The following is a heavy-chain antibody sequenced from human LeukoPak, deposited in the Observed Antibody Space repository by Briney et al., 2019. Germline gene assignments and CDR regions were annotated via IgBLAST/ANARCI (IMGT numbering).Heavy chain of an antibody. CDR3: ANDYRSGSFHDF. CDR2: ISRRDDYT. V-gene: IGHV3-23*01. CDR1: GFTFSNYD. J-gene: IGHJ4*02. D-gene: IGHD3-10*01. Sequence: GGSLRLSCAASGFTFSNYDMSWVRQPPGKGLEWVSVISRRDDYTYYADSVKGRFTISRDNSKNTLYLQMNTLRAEDTAVYYCANDYRSGSFHDFWGQGTLVTVSS.